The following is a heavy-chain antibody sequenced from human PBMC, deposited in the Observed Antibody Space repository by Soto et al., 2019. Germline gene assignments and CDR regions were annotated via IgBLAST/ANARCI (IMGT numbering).Heavy chain of an antibody. J-gene: IGHJ4*02. D-gene: IGHD7-27*01. Sequence: SETLALTCTVSGDSIGTYYWTWIRQSPGKGLEWIGFIYYGGSTNYNPSLKSRVTISVDTPKNQFSLKLSSVTAADTAVYYCAKNWNWGSLVHWGQGTLVTVS. CDR1: GDSIGTYY. CDR3: AKNWNWGSLVH. V-gene: IGHV4-59*08. CDR2: IYYGGST.